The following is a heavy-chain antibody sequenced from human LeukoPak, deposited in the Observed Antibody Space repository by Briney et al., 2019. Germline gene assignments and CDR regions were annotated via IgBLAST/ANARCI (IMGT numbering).Heavy chain of an antibody. CDR3: ARGGDYYDSSGHSNWFDP. Sequence: PSETLSLTCTVSGGSISSTSYYWGWIRQPPGKGLEWIGEINHSGSTNYNPSLKSRVTISVDTSKNQFSLKLSSVTAADTAVYYCARGGDYYDSSGHSNWFDPWGQGTLVTVSS. D-gene: IGHD3-22*01. V-gene: IGHV4-39*07. CDR1: GGSISSTSYY. CDR2: INHSGST. J-gene: IGHJ5*02.